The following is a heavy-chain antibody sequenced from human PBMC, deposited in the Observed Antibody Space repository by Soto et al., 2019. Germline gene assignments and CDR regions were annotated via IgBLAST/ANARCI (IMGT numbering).Heavy chain of an antibody. V-gene: IGHV4-34*01. CDR3: ARQRWSTSMEYKRGHWLDP. Sequence: PSETLSLTCAVYGGSFSGYYWNWIRQPPGKGLEWIGEINDSGSTNYNPPLRSRVTISVDTSKNQFSLKLSSVTAADTAVYYCARQRWSTSMEYKRGHWLDPWRQRTLVTVSS. J-gene: IGHJ5*02. CDR1: GGSFSGYY. CDR2: INDSGST. D-gene: IGHD3-3*01.